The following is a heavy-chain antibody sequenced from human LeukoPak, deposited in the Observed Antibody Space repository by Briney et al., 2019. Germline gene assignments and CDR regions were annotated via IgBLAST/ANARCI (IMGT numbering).Heavy chain of an antibody. CDR3: AKRQYSSSWYVDY. CDR1: GFTFSSYA. Sequence: GGSLRHSCAASGFTFSSYAMSWVRQAPGMGLEWVSAISGSGGSTYYADSVKGRFTISRDNSKNTLYLQMNSLRAEDTAVYYCAKRQYSSSWYVDYWGQGTLVTVSS. D-gene: IGHD6-13*01. CDR2: ISGSGGST. J-gene: IGHJ4*02. V-gene: IGHV3-23*01.